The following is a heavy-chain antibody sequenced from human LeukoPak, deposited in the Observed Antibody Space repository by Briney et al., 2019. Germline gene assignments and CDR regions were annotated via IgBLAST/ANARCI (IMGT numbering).Heavy chain of an antibody. J-gene: IGHJ4*02. CDR2: ISGSGGST. CDR3: AKGPAAIPLTFGDY. V-gene: IGHV3-23*01. Sequence: PGGSLRLSCAASGFTFSSYAMSWVRQAPGKGLEWVSAISGSGGSTYYADSVKGRFTISRDNSKNTLYLQMNSLRAEDTAVYYCAKGPAAIPLTFGDYWGQGTLVTVSS. D-gene: IGHD2-2*02. CDR1: GFTFSSYA.